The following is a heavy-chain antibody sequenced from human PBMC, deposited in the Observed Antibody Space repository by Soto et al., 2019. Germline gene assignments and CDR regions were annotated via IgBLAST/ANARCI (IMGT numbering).Heavy chain of an antibody. CDR1: GYTFTSYG. Sequence: LVKVSCKASGYTFTSYGISWVRQAPGQGLEWMGWISAYNGNTNYAQKLQGRVTMTTDTSTSTAYMELRSLRSDDTAVYYCARRLDIVATNYYYGMDVWGQGTTVTVSS. CDR2: ISAYNGNT. V-gene: IGHV1-18*01. D-gene: IGHD5-12*01. CDR3: ARRLDIVATNYYYGMDV. J-gene: IGHJ6*02.